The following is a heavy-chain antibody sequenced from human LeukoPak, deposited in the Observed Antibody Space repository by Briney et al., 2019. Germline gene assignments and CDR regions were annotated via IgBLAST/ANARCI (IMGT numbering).Heavy chain of an antibody. CDR1: GGSMSSSSYY. V-gene: IGHV4-39*01. D-gene: IGHD4-23*01. CDR3: ARATVVMAYFQH. CDR2: IYSSGST. J-gene: IGHJ1*01. Sequence: SETLSLTCTVSGGSMSSSSYYWGWIRQPPGKGLEWIGSIYSSGSTYYNPSLKSRVTISVDTSKNQFSLKLNSVTAADTAVYYCARATVVMAYFQHWGQGTLVTVSS.